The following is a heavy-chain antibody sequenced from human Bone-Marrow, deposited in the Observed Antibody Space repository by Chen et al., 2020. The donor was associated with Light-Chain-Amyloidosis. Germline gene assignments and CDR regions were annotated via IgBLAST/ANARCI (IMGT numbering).Heavy chain of an antibody. J-gene: IGHJ3*01. V-gene: IGHV3-64D*06. CDR2: ISNCGGST. CDR3: VRDQDHYIPNHGAFHF. CDR1: GFTFTNFA. Sequence: EVQLVESGGGLVQPGGSLRLSCSASGFTFTNFAMHWVRQAPGKGLEYVSGISNCGGSTYYADSVIGRFTISRDNSKDTLFLQMRSLRPEDTAVDYCVRDQDHYIPNHGAFHFWGQGTMVTVSS. D-gene: IGHD4-4*01.